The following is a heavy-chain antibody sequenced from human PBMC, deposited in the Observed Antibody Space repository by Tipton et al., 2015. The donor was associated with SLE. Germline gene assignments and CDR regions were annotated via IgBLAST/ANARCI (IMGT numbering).Heavy chain of an antibody. CDR3: ARVGVYISNPRDGALDI. CDR2: ISSSTTYI. J-gene: IGHJ3*02. D-gene: IGHD6-13*01. V-gene: IGHV3-21*01. CDR1: GFIFSSYS. Sequence: QLVQSGGGLVKPGGSLRLSCAGSGFIFSSYSIDWVRQAPGKGLEWVSSISSSTTYIYYSDSVKGRFTVSRDNAKNSVYLQMNSLRVEDTAVYYCARVGVYISNPRDGALDIWGQGTMVTVSA.